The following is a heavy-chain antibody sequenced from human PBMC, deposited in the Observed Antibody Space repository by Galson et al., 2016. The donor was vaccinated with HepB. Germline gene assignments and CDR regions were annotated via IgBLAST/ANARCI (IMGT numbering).Heavy chain of an antibody. CDR1: GGSVSISGYY. CDR3: ARDYYGSGSLDY. Sequence: TLSLTCTVSGGSVSISGYYWSWIRQHPEKGLEWIAYIYYSGSTHYNPSLKSRVTISVDTSKNQFSLRLKSVTAADTAVYFCARDYYGSGSLDYWGQGTLVIVAS. V-gene: IGHV4-31*03. J-gene: IGHJ4*02. D-gene: IGHD3-10*01. CDR2: IYYSGST.